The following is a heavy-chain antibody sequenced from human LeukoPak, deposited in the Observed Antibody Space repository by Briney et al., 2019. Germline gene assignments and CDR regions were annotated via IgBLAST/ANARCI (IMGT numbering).Heavy chain of an antibody. V-gene: IGHV4-30-4*01. J-gene: IGHJ4*02. Sequence: PSETLSLTCTVSGGSLSSGDYHWSWIRQPPGTGLEWIGFIYYSGSTYYNPSLKSRVTISVDTSKNQFSLKLSSVTAADTAVYYCARSRDSSGYYLLGYWGQGTLVTVSS. CDR3: ARSRDSSGYYLLGY. CDR2: IYYSGST. CDR1: GGSLSSGDYH. D-gene: IGHD3-22*01.